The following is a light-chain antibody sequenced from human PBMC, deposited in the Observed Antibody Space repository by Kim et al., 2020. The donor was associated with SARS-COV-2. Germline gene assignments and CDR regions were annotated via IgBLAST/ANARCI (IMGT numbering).Light chain of an antibody. CDR3: QAWDSSTWV. J-gene: IGLJ3*02. CDR2: QDS. CDR1: KLGDKY. V-gene: IGLV3-1*01. Sequence: SVSPGQTASITCSGDKLGDKYACWYQQKPGQSPVLVIYQDSERPSGIPERFSGSNSGNTATLTISGTQAMDEADYYCQAWDSSTWVFGGGTKLTVL.